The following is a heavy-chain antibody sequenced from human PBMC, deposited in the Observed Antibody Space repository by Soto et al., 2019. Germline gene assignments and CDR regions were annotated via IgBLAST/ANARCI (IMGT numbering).Heavy chain of an antibody. D-gene: IGHD1-26*01. V-gene: IGHV3-30*18. CDR2: ISYDGSNK. CDR3: AKGGPLVGATAFDY. J-gene: IGHJ4*02. CDR1: GFTFSSYG. Sequence: PGGSLRLSCAASGFTFSSYGMHWVRQAPGKGLEWVAVISYDGSNKYYADSVKGRFTISRDNSKNTLYLQMNSLRAEDTAVYYCAKGGPLVGATAFDYWGQGTLVTVSS.